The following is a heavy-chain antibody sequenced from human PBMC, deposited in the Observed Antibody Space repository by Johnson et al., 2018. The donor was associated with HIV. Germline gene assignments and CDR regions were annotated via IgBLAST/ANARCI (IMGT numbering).Heavy chain of an antibody. V-gene: IGHV3-74*01. CDR1: RFTFSSSW. CDR2: INSDGSST. J-gene: IGHJ3*02. CDR3: ARDPGPQWELEATDAFDI. Sequence: VQLVESGGGWVKPGGSLRLSCAASRFTFSSSWMHWVCQAPEKGLVWVSRINSDGSSTSYADSVKGRFTISRDNAKNTLYLQMNSLRAEDTAVYYCARDPGPQWELEATDAFDIWGQGTMVTVSS. D-gene: IGHD1-26*01.